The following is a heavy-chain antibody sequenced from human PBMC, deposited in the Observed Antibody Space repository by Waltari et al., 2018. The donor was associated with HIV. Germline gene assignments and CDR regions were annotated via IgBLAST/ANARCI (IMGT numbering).Heavy chain of an antibody. CDR1: ESYIKTDYY. V-gene: IGHV4-38-2*02. CDR2: ASHSGGT. J-gene: IGHJ2*01. CDR3: ARAGVVPALFDL. Sequence: QVQLQESGPGLVKPSETLSLSCIVPESYIKTDYYWGWIRQPPGKGLEWLGSASHSGGTFHNASLQSRVTISVDRSKNQVSLKVNSVTAADTAVYYCARAGVVPALFDLWGRGTLVTVSS. D-gene: IGHD3-3*01.